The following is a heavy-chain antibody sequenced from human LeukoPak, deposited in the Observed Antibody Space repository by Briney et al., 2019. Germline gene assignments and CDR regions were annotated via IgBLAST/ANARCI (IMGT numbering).Heavy chain of an antibody. CDR3: ARYSGSYSGFDY. D-gene: IGHD1-26*01. CDR1: GGSISSYY. J-gene: IGHJ4*02. V-gene: IGHV4-59*08. Sequence: SETLSLTCTVSGGSISSYYWSWIRQPPGKGLEWIGYIYYSGSINYNPSLKSRVTISVDTSKNQFSLKLRSVTAADTAVYYCARYSGSYSGFDYWGQGTLVSVSS. CDR2: IYYSGSI.